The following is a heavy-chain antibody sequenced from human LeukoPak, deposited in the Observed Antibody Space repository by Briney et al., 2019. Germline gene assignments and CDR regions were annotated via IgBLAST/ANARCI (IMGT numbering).Heavy chain of an antibody. Sequence: SETLSLTCIVSGGSISSYYWNWIRQSAGKGLEWIGRIYIGGSTSYNPSLKSRVSMSVDTSKMQFSLNLTSVTAADTAMYYCARGPRMVAMNGYAFDIWGPGTTVIVSS. CDR2: IYIGGST. D-gene: IGHD2-2*01. CDR1: GGSISSYY. CDR3: ARGPRMVAMNGYAFDI. J-gene: IGHJ3*02. V-gene: IGHV4-4*07.